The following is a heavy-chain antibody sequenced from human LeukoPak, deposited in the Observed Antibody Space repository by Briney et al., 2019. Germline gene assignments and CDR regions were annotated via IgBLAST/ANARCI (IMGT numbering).Heavy chain of an antibody. J-gene: IGHJ4*02. CDR3: AKDLDSNKGSYYFDY. Sequence: GGSLRLSCTASGFSFSNYAMNWVRQAPGKGLEWVSSISSSSSYIYYADSVKGRFTISRDNAKNSLYLQMNSLRAEDTAVYYCAKDLDSNKGSYYFDYWGQGTLVTVSS. CDR1: GFSFSNYA. D-gene: IGHD1-26*01. V-gene: IGHV3-21*01. CDR2: ISSSSSYI.